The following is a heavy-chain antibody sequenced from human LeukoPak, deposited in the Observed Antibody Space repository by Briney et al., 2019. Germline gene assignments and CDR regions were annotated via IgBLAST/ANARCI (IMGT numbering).Heavy chain of an antibody. D-gene: IGHD4-23*01. Sequence: GGSLRLSCAASGFTFSSYAMSWVRQAPGEGLEWVSAISGSGGSTYYADSVKGRFTISRDNSKNTLYLQMNSLRAEDTAVYYCAKNGNSRFDFDYWGQGTLVTVSS. CDR3: AKNGNSRFDFDY. V-gene: IGHV3-23*01. CDR2: ISGSGGST. J-gene: IGHJ4*02. CDR1: GFTFSSYA.